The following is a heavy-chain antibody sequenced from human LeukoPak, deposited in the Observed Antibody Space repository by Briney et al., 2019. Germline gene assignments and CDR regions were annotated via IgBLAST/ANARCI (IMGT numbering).Heavy chain of an antibody. Sequence: GGSLRLSCAASGFTVSSNYMSWVRQAPGKGLEWVSGTSDRGDYTYYADSVKGRFTISRDSPKNTLFLQMNSLRAEDTALYFCARKAQYNGHYPLDYWGQGTLVTVSS. D-gene: IGHD1-7*01. CDR3: ARKAQYNGHYPLDY. CDR2: SDRGDYT. V-gene: IGHV3-53*01. CDR1: GFTVSSNY. J-gene: IGHJ4*02.